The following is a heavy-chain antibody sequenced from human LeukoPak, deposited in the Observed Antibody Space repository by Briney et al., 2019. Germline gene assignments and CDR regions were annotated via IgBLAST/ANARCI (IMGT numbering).Heavy chain of an antibody. CDR1: GFTFSSYW. V-gene: IGHV3-7*01. Sequence: GGSLGLSCAASGFTFSSYWMSWVRQAPGKGLEWVANIKQDGSEKYYVDSVKGRFTISRDNAKNSLYLQMNSLRAEDTAVYYCARDGSNYDFDYWGQGTLVTVSS. CDR2: IKQDGSEK. D-gene: IGHD4-11*01. CDR3: ARDGSNYDFDY. J-gene: IGHJ4*02.